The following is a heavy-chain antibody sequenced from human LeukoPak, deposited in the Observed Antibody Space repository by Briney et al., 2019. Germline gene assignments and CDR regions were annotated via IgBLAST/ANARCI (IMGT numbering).Heavy chain of an antibody. CDR1: GGSISRSSYY. Sequence: SETLSLTCTVSGGSISRSSYYWGWIRQPPGKGLEWIGSIYYSGNTYYNPSLKSRVTISVDTSKNQFSLKLSSVTAADTAVYYCARAVLHPNWFDPWGQGTLVTVSS. V-gene: IGHV4-39*01. D-gene: IGHD3-10*01. CDR3: ARAVLHPNWFDP. CDR2: IYYSGNT. J-gene: IGHJ5*02.